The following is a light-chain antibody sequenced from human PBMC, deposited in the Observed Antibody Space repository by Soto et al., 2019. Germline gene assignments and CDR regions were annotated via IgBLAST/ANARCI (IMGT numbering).Light chain of an antibody. CDR3: QQRSIWVT. CDR2: DAS. J-gene: IGKJ4*01. Sequence: EIVMTQSPATLSLSPGERATLSCRASQSVSNYLAWYQQKPGQTPRLLIYDASNRATGIPARFSGSGSGTDFTLTISSLEPEDFAVYYCQQRSIWVTFGGGTKVEIK. V-gene: IGKV3-11*01. CDR1: QSVSNY.